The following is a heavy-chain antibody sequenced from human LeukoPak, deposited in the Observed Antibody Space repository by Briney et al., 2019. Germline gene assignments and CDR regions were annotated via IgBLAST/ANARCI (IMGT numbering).Heavy chain of an antibody. CDR2: FDPEDAET. V-gene: IGHV1-24*01. J-gene: IGHJ6*02. Sequence: WASVKVSCKVSGYTLTELSMHWVRQAPGKGLEWMGGFDPEDAETIYAQKFQGRVTMTEDTSTDTAYMELSSLRSEDTAVYYCATDPIIPPAIEIYYYYYGMDVWGQGTTVTVSS. CDR3: ATDPIIPPAIEIYYYYYGMDV. CDR1: GYTLTELS. D-gene: IGHD2-2*01.